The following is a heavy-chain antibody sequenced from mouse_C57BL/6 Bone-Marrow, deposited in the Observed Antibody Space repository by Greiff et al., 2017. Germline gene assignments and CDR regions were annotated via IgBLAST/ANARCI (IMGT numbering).Heavy chain of an antibody. CDR3: ARGDYYGSSWNY. CDR2: IPYDGST. J-gene: IGHJ2*01. CDR1: GYSITSGYY. D-gene: IGHD1-1*01. V-gene: IGHV3-6*01. Sequence: EVKLVESGPGLVKPSPSLSLSCSASGYSITSGYYWNWIRQLPGNQLEWMGYIPYDGSTNYNPSLKNRISITRDTSKNQFFLKFNSVTTEDTAAYYCARGDYYGSSWNYWGQGTTLTVSS.